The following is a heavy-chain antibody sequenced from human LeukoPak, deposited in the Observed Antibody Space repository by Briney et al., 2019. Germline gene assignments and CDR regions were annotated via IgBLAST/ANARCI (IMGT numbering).Heavy chain of an antibody. CDR2: INPNSGGT. CDR3: ARDLSGSYEAFDY. J-gene: IGHJ4*02. D-gene: IGHD1-26*01. Sequence: ASVKVSCKASGYTFTSYAMHWVRQAPGQRLEWMGWINPNSGGTNYAQKFQGRVTMTRDTSISTAYMELSRLRSDDTAVYYCARDLSGSYEAFDYWGQGTLVTVSS. V-gene: IGHV1-2*02. CDR1: GYTFTSYA.